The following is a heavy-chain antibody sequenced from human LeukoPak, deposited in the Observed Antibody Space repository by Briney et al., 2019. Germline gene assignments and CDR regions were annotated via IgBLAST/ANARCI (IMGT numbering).Heavy chain of an antibody. CDR2: INPNSGGT. J-gene: IGHJ4*02. CDR3: ARESRYYYDSSGDY. D-gene: IGHD3-22*01. Sequence: AAVKDSCKASGYTFTGYYMHWVRQAPGQGLEWMGWINPNSGGTNYAQKFQGRVTMTRDTSISTAYMELSRLRSDDTAVYYCARESRYYYDSSGDYWGQGTLVTVSS. CDR1: GYTFTGYY. V-gene: IGHV1-2*02.